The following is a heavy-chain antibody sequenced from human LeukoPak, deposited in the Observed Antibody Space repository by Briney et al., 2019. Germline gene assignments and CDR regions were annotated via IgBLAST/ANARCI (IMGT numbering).Heavy chain of an antibody. V-gene: IGHV1-69*08. CDR3: ARDRYYDSSGKNLFAKYFDH. J-gene: IGHJ1*01. Sequence: AAVRVSCKASGGNLFTYTISWVRQAPGQGLEWMGRIDPIFGTSNYAQQLQDRVTITADKSTNTAYMELSSLRSEDTALYYCARDRYYDSSGKNLFAKYFDHWGQGTLVTVSS. CDR2: IDPIFGTS. CDR1: GGNLFTYT. D-gene: IGHD3-22*01.